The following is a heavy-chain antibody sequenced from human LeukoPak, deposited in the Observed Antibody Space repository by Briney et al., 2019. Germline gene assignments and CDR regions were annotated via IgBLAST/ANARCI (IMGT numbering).Heavy chain of an antibody. J-gene: IGHJ4*02. D-gene: IGHD1-26*01. V-gene: IGHV3-74*03. Sequence: GGSLRLSCAASGFSISNFWMHWVRQAPGKGLVWVSRINGDGITTTYADSVKGRFTISRDNAKNTLYLQMNSLRAEDTAVYYCARDGFGGSYSFWGQGTLVTVSS. CDR2: INGDGITT. CDR1: GFSISNFW. CDR3: ARDGFGGSYSF.